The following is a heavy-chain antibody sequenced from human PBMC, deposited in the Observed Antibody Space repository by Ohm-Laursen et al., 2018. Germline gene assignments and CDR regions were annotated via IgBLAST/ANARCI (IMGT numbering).Heavy chain of an antibody. CDR2: INPNSGGT. Sequence: SSVKVSCKASGYTFTGYYMHWVRQAPGQGLEWMGWINPNSGGTNYAQKFQGRVTMTRDTSISTAYVELSRLRSDDTAVYYCARKCSSTSCYTRRPWFDPWGQGTLVTVSS. CDR1: GYTFTGYY. J-gene: IGHJ5*02. V-gene: IGHV1-2*02. D-gene: IGHD2-2*02. CDR3: ARKCSSTSCYTRRPWFDP.